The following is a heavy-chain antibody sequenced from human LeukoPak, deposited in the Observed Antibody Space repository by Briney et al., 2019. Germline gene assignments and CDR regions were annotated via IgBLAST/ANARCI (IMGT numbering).Heavy chain of an antibody. CDR1: GFTFDDYA. CDR3: AKRGDGSWNYGMDV. J-gene: IGHJ6*02. V-gene: IGHV3-9*01. Sequence: GRSLRLSCAASGFTFDDYAMHWVRQAPGKGLEWVSGISWNSGSIGYADSVKGRFTISRDNAKNSLYLQMNSLRAEDTALYYCAKRGDGSWNYGMDVWGQGTTVTVSS. CDR2: ISWNSGSI. D-gene: IGHD3-10*01.